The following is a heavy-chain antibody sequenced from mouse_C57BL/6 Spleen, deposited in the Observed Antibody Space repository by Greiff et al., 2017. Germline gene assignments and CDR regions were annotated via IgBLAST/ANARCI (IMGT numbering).Heavy chain of an antibody. CDR3: ARSPSHYCGSSYFDY. J-gene: IGHJ2*01. Sequence: EVQVVESGGGLVQPGGSLSLSCAASGFTFTDYYMSWVRQPPGKALEWLGFIRNKANGYTTEYSASVKGRFTISRDNSQSILYLQMNALRAEDSATYYCARSPSHYCGSSYFDYWGQGTTLTVSS. CDR1: GFTFTDYY. D-gene: IGHD1-1*01. V-gene: IGHV7-3*01. CDR2: IRNKANGYTT.